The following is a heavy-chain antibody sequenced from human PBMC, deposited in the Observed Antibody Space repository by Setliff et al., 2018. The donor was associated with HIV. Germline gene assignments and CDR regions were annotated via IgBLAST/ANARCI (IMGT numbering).Heavy chain of an antibody. CDR1: GFSISSDYY. D-gene: IGHD3-3*01. V-gene: IGHV4-38-2*02. CDR2: IYHSGKT. J-gene: IGHJ4*02. Sequence: ETLSLTCSVSGFSISSDYYWNWVRQPPGQGLEWIGSIYHSGKTYSNPSLKSRVTVSVDTSMNQFSLRLSSVSAADTAVYYCARTSYNFWGGPDSWGQGTLVTVSS. CDR3: ARTSYNFWGGPDS.